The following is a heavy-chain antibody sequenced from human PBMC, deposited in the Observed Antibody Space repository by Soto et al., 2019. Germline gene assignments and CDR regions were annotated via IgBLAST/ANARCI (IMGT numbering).Heavy chain of an antibody. D-gene: IGHD4-17*01. CDR3: ARERADYGDYVGNWFDP. V-gene: IGHV1-2*02. Sequence: QVQLVQSGAEVKKPGASVKVSCKASGYTFTGYYMHWVRQAPGQGLEWMGWINPNSGGTNYAQKFQGRVTMPRDTSISTAYMELSRLRSDDTAVYYCARERADYGDYVGNWFDPWGQGTLVTVSS. CDR1: GYTFTGYY. J-gene: IGHJ5*02. CDR2: INPNSGGT.